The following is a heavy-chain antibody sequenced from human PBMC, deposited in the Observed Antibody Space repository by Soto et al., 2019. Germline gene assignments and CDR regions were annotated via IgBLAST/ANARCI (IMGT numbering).Heavy chain of an antibody. CDR2: IAAGNGNT. CDR1: GYRIADYT. J-gene: IGHJ4*02. Sequence: ASVKVSFKASGYRIADYTIHWVRQAPGHGLEWMGWIAAGNGNTRFSQKFQGRLTITWDTPANIAYMELSSLRSEDTSLYYCARDFGSPSSPFDYWGQGTLVTVSS. CDR3: ARDFGSPSSPFDY. V-gene: IGHV1-3*01. D-gene: IGHD6-6*01.